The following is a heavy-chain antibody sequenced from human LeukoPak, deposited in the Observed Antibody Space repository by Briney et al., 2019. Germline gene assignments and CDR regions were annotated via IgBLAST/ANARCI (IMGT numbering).Heavy chain of an antibody. Sequence: ESGPTLVNPTRTLTLTCTFSGFSLSTSGVGVGWIRQPPGKALEWLALIFWDDDKRYSPSLKSRLTITKDTSKNQVVLTMTNMDPVDTATYYCAHRRGPGVGCSSGSCYGYFDYWGQGTLVTVSS. D-gene: IGHD2-15*01. J-gene: IGHJ4*02. CDR2: IFWDDDK. CDR3: AHRRGPGVGCSSGSCYGYFDY. V-gene: IGHV2-5*02. CDR1: GFSLSTSGVG.